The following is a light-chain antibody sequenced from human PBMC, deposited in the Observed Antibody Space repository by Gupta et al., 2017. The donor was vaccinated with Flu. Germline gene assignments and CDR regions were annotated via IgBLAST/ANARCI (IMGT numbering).Light chain of an antibody. Sequence: SSALSQPPSVSVSPGQTASITCSGDELGDKYACWYQQRPGLSPVLVIYQDNNRPAGIPERFSGSDSGNTATLTISGTQAMDEADYYCQAWDSSTAVFGGGTKLTVL. V-gene: IGLV3-1*01. CDR1: ELGDKY. CDR2: QDN. CDR3: QAWDSSTAV. J-gene: IGLJ2*01.